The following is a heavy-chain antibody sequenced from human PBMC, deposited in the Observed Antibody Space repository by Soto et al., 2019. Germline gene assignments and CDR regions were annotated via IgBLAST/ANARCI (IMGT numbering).Heavy chain of an antibody. CDR3: ARDSGNYGSGSYYKPFEP. V-gene: IGHV3-21*01. J-gene: IGHJ5*02. Sequence: GGSLRLSCAASGFTFSSYSMNWVRQAPGKGLEWVSSISSSSSYIYYADSVKGRFTISRDNAKNLLYLQMNSLRAEDTAVYYCARDSGNYGSGSYYKPFEPWGQGTLVTVSS. D-gene: IGHD3-10*01. CDR2: ISSSSSYI. CDR1: GFTFSSYS.